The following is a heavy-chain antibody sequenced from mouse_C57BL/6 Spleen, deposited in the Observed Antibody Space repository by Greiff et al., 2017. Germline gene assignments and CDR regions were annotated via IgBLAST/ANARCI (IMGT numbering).Heavy chain of an antibody. CDR3: ARDYGSSYVLAY. Sequence: VQLPQSGPGLVKPSQSLSLTCSVTGYSITSGYYWNWIRQFPGNKLEWMGYISYDGSNNYNPSLKNRISITRDTSKNQFFLKLNSVTTEDTAKYYGARDYGSSYVLAYWGKGTLGTVSA. V-gene: IGHV3-6*01. J-gene: IGHJ3*01. D-gene: IGHD1-1*01. CDR1: GYSITSGYY. CDR2: ISYDGSN.